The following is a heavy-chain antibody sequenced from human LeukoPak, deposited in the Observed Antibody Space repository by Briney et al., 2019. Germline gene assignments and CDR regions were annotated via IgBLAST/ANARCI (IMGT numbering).Heavy chain of an antibody. CDR2: IYHSGST. CDR3: ASVDSSGYYYSNGPFDY. CDR1: GYSISSGYY. D-gene: IGHD3-22*01. V-gene: IGHV4-38-2*01. J-gene: IGHJ4*02. Sequence: SETLSLTCAVSGYSISSGYYWGWIRQPPGKGLAWIGSIYHSGSTYYNPSLKSRVTISVDTSKNQFSLKLSSVTAADTAVYYCASVDSSGYYYSNGPFDYWGQGTLVTVSS.